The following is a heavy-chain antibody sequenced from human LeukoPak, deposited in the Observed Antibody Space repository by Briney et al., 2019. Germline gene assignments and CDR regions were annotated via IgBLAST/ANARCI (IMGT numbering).Heavy chain of an antibody. V-gene: IGHV3-30*04. Sequence: GGSLRLSCAASGFTFSSYAMHWVRQAPGKGLEWVAVISYDGSNKYCADSVKGRFTISRDNSKNTLYLQMNSLRAEDTAVYYCARDLYCSSWYGSRNYMDVWGKGTTVTVSS. D-gene: IGHD6-13*01. J-gene: IGHJ6*03. CDR2: ISYDGSNK. CDR3: ARDLYCSSWYGSRNYMDV. CDR1: GFTFSSYA.